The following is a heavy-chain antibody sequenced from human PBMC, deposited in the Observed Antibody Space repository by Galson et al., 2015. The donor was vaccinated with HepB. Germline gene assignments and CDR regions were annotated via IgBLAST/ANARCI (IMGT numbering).Heavy chain of an antibody. D-gene: IGHD2-15*01. Sequence: SLRLSCAASGFTFSDYYMSWIRQAPGKGLEWVSYISSSGSTIYYADSVKGRFTISRDNAKNSLYLQMNSLRAEDTAVYYCARGGARRGYCSGGSCLGWFDPWGQGTLVTVSS. CDR3: ARGGARRGYCSGGSCLGWFDP. CDR1: GFTFSDYY. V-gene: IGHV3-11*01. J-gene: IGHJ5*02. CDR2: ISSSGSTI.